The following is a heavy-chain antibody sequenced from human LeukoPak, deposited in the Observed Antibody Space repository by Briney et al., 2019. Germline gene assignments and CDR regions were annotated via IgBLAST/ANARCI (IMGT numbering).Heavy chain of an antibody. V-gene: IGHV1-2*02. D-gene: IGHD6-19*01. Sequence: ASVKVSFTASGYTFTVYYMHWVRQAPGQGLEWMGWINPNSGGTNYAQKFQGRVTMTRDTSISTAYMELRRLRSDDTAVYYCARAQYSSGWYGAYYMDVWGKGTTVTISS. CDR3: ARAQYSSGWYGAYYMDV. CDR1: GYTFTVYY. J-gene: IGHJ6*03. CDR2: INPNSGGT.